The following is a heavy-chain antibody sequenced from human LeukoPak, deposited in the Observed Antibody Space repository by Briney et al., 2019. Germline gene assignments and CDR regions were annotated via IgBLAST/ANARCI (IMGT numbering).Heavy chain of an antibody. CDR2: IKQDESEK. Sequence: GGSLRLSCAASGFTLGTFWMSWVRQAPGKGLEWVANIKQDESEKYYVDSVKGRFTISRDNSKNTLYLQMNSLRAEDTAVYYCAKGRITMIVVVSWDPSADWFDPWGQGTLVTVSS. CDR1: GFTLGTFW. CDR3: AKGRITMIVVVSWDPSADWFDP. V-gene: IGHV3-7*03. J-gene: IGHJ5*02. D-gene: IGHD3-22*01.